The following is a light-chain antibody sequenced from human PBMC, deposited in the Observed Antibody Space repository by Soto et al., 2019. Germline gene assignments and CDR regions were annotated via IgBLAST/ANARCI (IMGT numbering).Light chain of an antibody. Sequence: DIQMTQSPSSLSASVGDRVTITCRVSQDINNYLAWYQQKPGQVPQSIIYAASTLYPTLQFITPSRFRARGSGTDFTLTITSLQPEDVATYYYETYHSAPFTFGTGTKVDI. CDR3: ETYHSAPFT. J-gene: IGKJ3*01. CDR2: AAS. V-gene: IGKV1-27*01. CDR1: QDINNY.